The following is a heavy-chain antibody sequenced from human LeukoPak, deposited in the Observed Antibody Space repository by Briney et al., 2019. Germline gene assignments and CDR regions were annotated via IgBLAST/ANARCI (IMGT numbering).Heavy chain of an antibody. CDR1: GFAFSSYA. D-gene: IGHD3-9*01. CDR2: ISYDGSNK. J-gene: IGHJ4*02. CDR3: ARDNGYDILTGYGYYFDY. Sequence: GGSLRLSCAASGFAFSSYALHWVRQAPGKGLEWVAVISYDGSNKHYADSVRGRFTISRDNSKNRLYLQMNSLRAEDTAVYYCARDNGYDILTGYGYYFDYWGQGTLVTVSS. V-gene: IGHV3-30-3*01.